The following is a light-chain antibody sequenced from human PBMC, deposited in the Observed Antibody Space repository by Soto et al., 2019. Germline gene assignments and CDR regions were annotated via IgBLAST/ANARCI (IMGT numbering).Light chain of an antibody. CDR1: SSNSGAGYD. CDR3: QSYDSSLSGFVV. Sequence: QSVLTQPPSVSGAPGQRVTISCTVSSSNSGAGYDVHWYQQLPGTAPKLLIYGNSNRPSGVPDRFSGSKSGTSASLAITGLQAEDEADYYCQSYDSSLSGFVVFGGGTKLTVL. V-gene: IGLV1-40*01. J-gene: IGLJ2*01. CDR2: GNS.